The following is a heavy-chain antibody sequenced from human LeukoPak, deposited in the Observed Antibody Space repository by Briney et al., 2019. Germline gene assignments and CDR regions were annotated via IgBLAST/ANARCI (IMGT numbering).Heavy chain of an antibody. D-gene: IGHD3-16*01. J-gene: IGHJ4*02. V-gene: IGHV3-64D*09. CDR2: ISSNGGST. Sequence: PGGSLRLSCSASRFSFSASLMFWVRQAPGKGLEYVSAISSNGGSTYHADTVHGRFTISRDNSKNSLYLDMSSLRTEDTAVYYCVKDNGQGGFDYWGQGTLVTVSS. CDR1: RFSFSASL. CDR3: VKDNGQGGFDY.